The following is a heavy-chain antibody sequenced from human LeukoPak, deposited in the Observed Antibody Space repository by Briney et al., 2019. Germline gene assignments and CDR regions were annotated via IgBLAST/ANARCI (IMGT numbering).Heavy chain of an antibody. V-gene: IGHV1-2*02. J-gene: IGHJ2*01. CDR3: ARGLDTYGFNWYFDL. Sequence: GASVKVSCKASGYTFTGYYMHWVRQAPGQGLEWMGWINPNSGGRNYAQKFQGRVTMTRDTSISTAYMELSRLRSDDTAVYYCARGLDTYGFNWYFDLWGRGTLVTVSS. CDR1: GYTFTGYY. D-gene: IGHD5-18*01. CDR2: INPNSGGR.